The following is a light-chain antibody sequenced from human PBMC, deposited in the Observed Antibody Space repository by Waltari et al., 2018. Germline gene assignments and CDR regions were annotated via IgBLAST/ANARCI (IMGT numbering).Light chain of an antibody. CDR3: LQVINYPRT. CDR2: AAS. J-gene: IGKJ1*01. Sequence: DMQLTQSPSFLSASVEDRVSITCRASQGISSYLAWYPQKPGKAPKLLISAASTLQSGVPSRFSGSGSGTQFTLTISSLQPEDFATYYCLQVINYPRTFGQGTKVEIK. CDR1: QGISSY. V-gene: IGKV1-9*01.